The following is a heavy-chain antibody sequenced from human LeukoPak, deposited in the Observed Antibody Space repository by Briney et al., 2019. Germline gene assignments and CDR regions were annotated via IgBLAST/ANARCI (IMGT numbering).Heavy chain of an antibody. D-gene: IGHD1-26*01. J-gene: IGHJ3*02. V-gene: IGHV3-7*01. CDR1: GFTFSSYW. CDR3: ARAGFGELLVAAFDI. CDR2: IKQDGSET. Sequence: PGGSLRLSCAASGFTFSSYWMSWVRQAPGKGLEWVANIKQDGSETYYVDSVKGRFTISRDNAKKSLYLQMNSLRVEDTAVYYCARAGFGELLVAAFDIWGQGTMVTVSS.